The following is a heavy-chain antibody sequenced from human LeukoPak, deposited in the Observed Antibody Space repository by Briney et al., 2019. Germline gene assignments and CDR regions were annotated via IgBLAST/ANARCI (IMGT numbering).Heavy chain of an antibody. J-gene: IGHJ4*02. CDR3: SEGYFEPFDH. D-gene: IGHD2/OR15-2a*01. CDR2: LSYTGKT. CDR1: GVSISTSH. V-gene: IGHV4-59*01. Sequence: PSETLSLTCNVSGVSISTSHWNWIRQRPGKGLEWIGCLSYTGKTDYNPSLKSRVSISLGSSNNHFSLKLTSVTAADTAVYYCSEGYFEPFDHWGQGILVTVSS.